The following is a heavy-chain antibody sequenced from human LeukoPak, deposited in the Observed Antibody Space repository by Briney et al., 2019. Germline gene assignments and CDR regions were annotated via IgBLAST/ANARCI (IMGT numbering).Heavy chain of an antibody. CDR1: GFTFSSYG. J-gene: IGHJ4*02. V-gene: IGHV3-33*01. CDR3: ARDQNYDILTGCLDY. CDR2: IWYDGSNK. D-gene: IGHD3-9*01. Sequence: GGSLRLSCAASGFTFSSYGMHWGRQAPGKGLEWVAVIWYDGSNKYYADSVKGRFTISRDNSKNTLYLQMNSLRAEDTAVYYCARDQNYDILTGCLDYWGQGTLVTVSS.